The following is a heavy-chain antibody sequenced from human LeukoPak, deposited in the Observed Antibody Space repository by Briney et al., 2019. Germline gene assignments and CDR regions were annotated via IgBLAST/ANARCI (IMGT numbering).Heavy chain of an antibody. Sequence: ASVKVSCKASGGTFSSYAISWVRQAPGQGLEWMGGIIPIFGTANYAQKFQGRVTITADESTSTAYMELSSLRSEDTAVYYCAGGPCGGDCYIDYGGRGPLVTVPS. D-gene: IGHD2-21*02. V-gene: IGHV1-69*13. J-gene: IGHJ4*02. CDR3: AGGPCGGDCYIDY. CDR1: GGTFSSYA. CDR2: IIPIFGTA.